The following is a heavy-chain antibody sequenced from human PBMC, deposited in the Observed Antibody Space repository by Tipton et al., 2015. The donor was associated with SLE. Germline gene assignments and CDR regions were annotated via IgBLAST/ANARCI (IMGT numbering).Heavy chain of an antibody. J-gene: IGHJ4*02. V-gene: IGHV4-39*07. D-gene: IGHD3-10*01. CDR2: IYYSGST. CDR3: ARDRLVRGVHFDY. CDR1: TFSSYA. Sequence: TFSSYAMSWVRQPPGKGLEWIGSIYYSGSTYYNPSLKSRVTISVDTSKNQFSLKLSSVTAADTAVYYCARDRLVRGVHFDYWGQGTLVNVSS.